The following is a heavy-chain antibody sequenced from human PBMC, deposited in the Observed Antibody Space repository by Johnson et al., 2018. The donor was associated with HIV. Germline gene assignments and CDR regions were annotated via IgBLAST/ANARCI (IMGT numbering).Heavy chain of an antibody. Sequence: VQLVESGGGVVRPGGSLRLSCVASGFTFDDYGMSWVRQAPGKGLEWVSGINWNGGSTGYADSVKGRFPISRDNAKNSLYLQMNRLRAEDPALDYFARDRRVRIVARADSFDIWGQGTMVTVSS. CDR2: INWNGGST. J-gene: IGHJ3*02. V-gene: IGHV3-20*04. CDR3: ARDRRVRIVARADSFDI. D-gene: IGHD6-6*01. CDR1: GFTFDDYG.